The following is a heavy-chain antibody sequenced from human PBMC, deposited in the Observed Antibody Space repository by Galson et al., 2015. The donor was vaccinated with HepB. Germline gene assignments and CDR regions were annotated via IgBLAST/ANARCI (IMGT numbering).Heavy chain of an antibody. D-gene: IGHD3-22*01. J-gene: IGHJ4*02. CDR3: ARDSSGHKGGVFDY. CDR2: ISYDGSNK. V-gene: IGHV3-30-3*01. CDR1: GFTFSSYA. Sequence: LRLSCAASGFTFSSYAMHWVRQAPGKGLEWVAVISYDGSNKYYADSVKGRFTISRDNSKNTLYLQMNSLRAEDTAVYYCARDSSGHKGGVFDYWGQGTLVTVSS.